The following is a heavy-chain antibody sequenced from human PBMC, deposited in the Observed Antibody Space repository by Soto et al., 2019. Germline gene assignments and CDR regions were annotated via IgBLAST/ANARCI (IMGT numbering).Heavy chain of an antibody. D-gene: IGHD5-18*01. CDR3: ARGLRGYSNGSFDY. Sequence: SQSMSLTWTVSGGSLSSYYWSWIRQPPGKGLEWIGYIYYSGSTNYNPSFKSRFTISVDTSKNQFSLKLSAVTAADPAVYYCARGLRGYSNGSFDYWGQGTLVTVSS. CDR2: IYYSGST. CDR1: GGSLSSYY. J-gene: IGHJ4*02. V-gene: IGHV4-59*13.